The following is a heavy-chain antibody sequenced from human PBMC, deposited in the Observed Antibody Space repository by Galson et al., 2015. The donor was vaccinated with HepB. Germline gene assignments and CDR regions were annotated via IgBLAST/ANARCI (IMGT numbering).Heavy chain of an antibody. V-gene: IGHV3-23*01. CDR3: AKAWDMSVTVPRRPYYFDN. CDR1: GFMFTNFA. CDR2: ITFRGEST. J-gene: IGHJ4*02. D-gene: IGHD1-26*01. Sequence: SLRLSCAASGFMFTNFAMAWVRQAPGKGLEWVLSITFRGESTYYADSVKGRFTISRDKSTNTLFLQVNSLRAEDTAVYFCAKAWDMSVTVPRRPYYFDNWGQGTLVTVSS.